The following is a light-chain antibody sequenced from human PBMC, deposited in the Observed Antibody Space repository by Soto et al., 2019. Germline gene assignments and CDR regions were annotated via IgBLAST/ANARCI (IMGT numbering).Light chain of an antibody. V-gene: IGKV3-20*01. CDR1: QTIRNNF. J-gene: IGKJ1*01. Sequence: DILLTQSPTTLSLSPGERATLSCRASQTIRNNFLAWYQHKPGQAPRLLIYGASTRASGIPDRFSGCGSGTDFTLTINRLEPEDFALYFCQQYGGSLETFGQGTKVEIK. CDR3: QQYGGSLET. CDR2: GAS.